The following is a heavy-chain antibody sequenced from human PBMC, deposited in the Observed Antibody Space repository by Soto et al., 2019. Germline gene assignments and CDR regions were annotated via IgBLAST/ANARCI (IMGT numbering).Heavy chain of an antibody. CDR1: GGSISSSSYY. V-gene: IGHV4-39*02. J-gene: IGHJ4*02. D-gene: IGHD5-18*01. CDR2: IYYSGST. CDR3: ARESLVTHDFDY. Sequence: PSETLSLTCTVSGGSISSSSYYWGWIRQPPGKGLEWIGSIYYSGSTYYNPSLKSRVTISVDTSKNQFSLKLSSVTAADTAVYYCARESLVTHDFDYWGQGTLVTVSS.